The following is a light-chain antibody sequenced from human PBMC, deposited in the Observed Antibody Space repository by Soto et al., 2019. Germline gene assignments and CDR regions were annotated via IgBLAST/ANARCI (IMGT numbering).Light chain of an antibody. V-gene: IGLV2-23*01. Sequence: QSALTQPASVSGSPGQSITISCTGTSSDVGSYNLVSWYQQHPGKAPKLMIYEGSKRPSGVSNRFSGSKSGNTASLTISGHQAEDEADYYCCSYAGSRTVVFGGGTKLTVL. CDR1: SSDVGSYNL. J-gene: IGLJ2*01. CDR2: EGS. CDR3: CSYAGSRTVV.